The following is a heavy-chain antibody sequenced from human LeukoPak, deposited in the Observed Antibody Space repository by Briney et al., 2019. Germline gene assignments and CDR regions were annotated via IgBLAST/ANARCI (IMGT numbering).Heavy chain of an antibody. CDR3: AREHDYGDNYYYGMDV. J-gene: IGHJ6*02. CDR2: INHSGST. D-gene: IGHD4-17*01. Sequence: SETLSLTCAVYGGPFSGYYWSWIRQPPGKGLEWIGEINHSGSTNYNPSLKSRVTISVDTSKNQFSLKLSSVTAADTAVYYCAREHDYGDNYYYGMDVWGQGTTVTVSS. V-gene: IGHV4-34*01. CDR1: GGPFSGYY.